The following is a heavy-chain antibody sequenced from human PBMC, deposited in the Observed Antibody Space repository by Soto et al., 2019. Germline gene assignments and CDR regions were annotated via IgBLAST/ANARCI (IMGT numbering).Heavy chain of an antibody. CDR3: ARVPDSSAYYYNFDY. V-gene: IGHV3-21*01. Sequence: GGSLRLSCAASGFTFSSYTMHWVRQAPGKGLEWVSSISSGSSLLYYADSVRGRFTISRDNAKNSLYLQMNSLRAEDTAVYYCARVPDSSAYYYNFDYWGQGTLVTVSS. J-gene: IGHJ4*02. CDR1: GFTFSSYT. D-gene: IGHD3-22*01. CDR2: ISSGSSLL.